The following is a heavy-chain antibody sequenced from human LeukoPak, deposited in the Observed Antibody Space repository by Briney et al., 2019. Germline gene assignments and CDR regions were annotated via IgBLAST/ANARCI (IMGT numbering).Heavy chain of an antibody. CDR3: AKFIAAAGTNFDY. V-gene: IGHV3-23*01. D-gene: IGHD6-13*01. CDR1: GFTFTSFP. CDR2: IGADGVTT. Sequence: GGSLRLSCAASGFTFTSFPMSWVRRAPGKGLEYLSLIGADGVTTYYADSVKGRFTISRDNSNNTLYLQMNSLRAGDTAVYYCAKFIAAAGTNFDYWGQGTLVTVSS. J-gene: IGHJ4*02.